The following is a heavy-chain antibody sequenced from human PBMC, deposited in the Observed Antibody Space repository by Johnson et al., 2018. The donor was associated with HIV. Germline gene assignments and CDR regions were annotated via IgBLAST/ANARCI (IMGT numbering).Heavy chain of an antibody. J-gene: IGHJ3*02. V-gene: IGHV3-30*04. D-gene: IGHD6-13*01. CDR2: ISYDGSKK. Sequence: QVQLVESGGGVVQPGRSLRLSCAASGFTFSSYAMHWVRQAPGKGLEWVAVISYDGSKKYYGDSVKGRFTISRDNSKNTLYLQMNSLRAEDTAVYYCARCIWGSSLFVVVDIWGQGTMVTVSS. CDR1: GFTFSSYA. CDR3: ARCIWGSSLFVVVDI.